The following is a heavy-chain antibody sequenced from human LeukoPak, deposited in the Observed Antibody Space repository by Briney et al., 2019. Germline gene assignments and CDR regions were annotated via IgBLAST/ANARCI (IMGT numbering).Heavy chain of an antibody. Sequence: GGSLRLSCAASGVTFSNDGMDWVRQAPGQGLEWVSSISASSTYIWYADSVKGRFTISRDNSKNTLYLQMNSLRAEDTAVYYCAKEGGLWFGESRDYFDYWGQGTLVTVSS. D-gene: IGHD3-10*01. CDR2: ISASSTYI. CDR3: AKEGGLWFGESRDYFDY. J-gene: IGHJ4*02. V-gene: IGHV3-21*04. CDR1: GVTFSNDG.